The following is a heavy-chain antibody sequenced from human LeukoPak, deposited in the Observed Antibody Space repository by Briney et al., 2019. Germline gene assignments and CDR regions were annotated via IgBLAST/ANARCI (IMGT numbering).Heavy chain of an antibody. CDR3: AKGLRELWGDAFDM. CDR2: IRGSGSNT. CDR1: GFTFSSYG. J-gene: IGHJ3*02. V-gene: IGHV3-23*01. Sequence: SGGSLRLSCAASGFTFSSYGMSWVRQAPGKGLEWVSGIRGSGSNTDYVGSVKGRFSISRDNSKNTLYLQMNSLRAEDTAVYYCAKGLRELWGDAFDMWGQGTMVTVSS. D-gene: IGHD3-16*01.